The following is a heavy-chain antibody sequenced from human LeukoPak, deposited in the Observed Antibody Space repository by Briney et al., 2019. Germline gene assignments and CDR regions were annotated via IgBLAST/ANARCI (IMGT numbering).Heavy chain of an antibody. CDR3: ARGYYYGSGSYYTNYYYYGMDV. Sequence: SETLSLTCAVYGGSFSGYYWSWIRQPPGKGLEWIGEINHSGSTNYNPSLKSRVTISVDTSKNQFSLKLSSVTAADTAMYYCARGYYYGSGSYYTNYYYYGMDVWGKGTTVTVSS. CDR2: INHSGST. V-gene: IGHV4-34*01. CDR1: GGSFSGYY. D-gene: IGHD3-10*01. J-gene: IGHJ6*04.